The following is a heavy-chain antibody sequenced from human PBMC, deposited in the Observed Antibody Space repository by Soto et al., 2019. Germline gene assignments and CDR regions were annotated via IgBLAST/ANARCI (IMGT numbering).Heavy chain of an antibody. CDR3: ARAVPGSGWYLNNWFDP. CDR1: GYTFTSYS. Sequence: ASVKVSCKASGYTFTSYSISWVRQAPGQGLEWMGWISAYNGNTNYAQKLQGRVTMTTDTSTSTAYMELRSLRSDDTAVYYCARAVPGSGWYLNNWFDPWGQGTLVTVSS. D-gene: IGHD6-19*01. V-gene: IGHV1-18*01. CDR2: ISAYNGNT. J-gene: IGHJ5*02.